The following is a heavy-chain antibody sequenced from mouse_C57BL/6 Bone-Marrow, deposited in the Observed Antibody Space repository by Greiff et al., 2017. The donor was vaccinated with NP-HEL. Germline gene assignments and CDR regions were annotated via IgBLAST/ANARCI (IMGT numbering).Heavy chain of an antibody. V-gene: IGHV1-15*01. CDR2: IDPETGGT. CDR3: TRERDCDDYGAY. D-gene: IGHD2-4*01. CDR1: GYTFTDYE. Sequence: QVQLQQSGAELVRPGASVTLSCKASGYTFTDYEMHWVKQTPVHGLEWIGAIDPETGGTAYNQKFKGKAILTADKSSSTAYMELRSLTSEDSAVYYCTRERDCDDYGAYWGQGTLVTVSA. J-gene: IGHJ3*01.